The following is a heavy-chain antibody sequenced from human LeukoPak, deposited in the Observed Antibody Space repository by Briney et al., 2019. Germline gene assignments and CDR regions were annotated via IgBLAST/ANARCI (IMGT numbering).Heavy chain of an antibody. D-gene: IGHD6-13*01. CDR3: GRRYSGTWYAFAY. CDR2: INPNSGGT. V-gene: IGHV1-2*02. CDR1: GYSFTGYY. Sequence: ASVKVSCKTSGYSFTGYYIHWVRQAPGRGLEWIGWINPNSGGTHYSQRFQGRVTMTRDASISTAYMEVTRLGSDDTAVYFCGRRYSGTWYAFAYWGQGTLVTVSS. J-gene: IGHJ4*02.